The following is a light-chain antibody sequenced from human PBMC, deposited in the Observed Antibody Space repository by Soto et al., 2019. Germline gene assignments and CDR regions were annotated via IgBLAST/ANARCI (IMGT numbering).Light chain of an antibody. J-gene: IGLJ1*01. CDR2: GNS. V-gene: IGLV1-40*01. CDR1: SSNIGAGYD. Sequence: QPVLTQPPSVSGAPGQRVTISCTGSSSNIGAGYDVHWYQQLPGTAPKLLIYGNSNRPSGVPDRFSGSKSGTSASLAITGLQAEDEADYYCQSYDSSLSGSPLYVFGTGTKLTVL. CDR3: QSYDSSLSGSPLYV.